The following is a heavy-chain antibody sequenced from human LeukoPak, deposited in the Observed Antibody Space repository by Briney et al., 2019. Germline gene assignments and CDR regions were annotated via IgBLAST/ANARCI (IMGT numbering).Heavy chain of an antibody. CDR3: AKLSQQWLVFDAFDI. CDR2: ISVSGVTT. D-gene: IGHD6-19*01. V-gene: IGHV3-23*01. Sequence: ISVSGVTTYYADSVKGRFTISRDNSKNTLYMQMNSLRAEDTAVYYCAKLSQQWLVFDAFDIWGQGTMVTVSS. J-gene: IGHJ3*02.